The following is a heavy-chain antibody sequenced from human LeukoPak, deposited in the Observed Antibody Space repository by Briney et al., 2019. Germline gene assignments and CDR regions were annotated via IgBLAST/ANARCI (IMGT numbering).Heavy chain of an antibody. Sequence: GGSLRLSCAASGFTFSSYAMSWVRQAPGKGLEWVSAISGGGGSTNYADSVKGRFTVSRDNSKNTLYLLLNSLRAEETAVYYCAKASRIIGTIDYWGQGTLVTVSS. CDR1: GFTFSSYA. V-gene: IGHV3-23*01. J-gene: IGHJ4*02. CDR2: ISGGGGST. CDR3: AKASRIIGTIDY. D-gene: IGHD1/OR15-1a*01.